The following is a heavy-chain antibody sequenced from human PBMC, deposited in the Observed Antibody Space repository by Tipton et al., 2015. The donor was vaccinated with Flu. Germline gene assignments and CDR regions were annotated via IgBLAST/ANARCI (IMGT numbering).Heavy chain of an antibody. D-gene: IGHD3-9*01. CDR2: IYHSGST. J-gene: IGHJ3*02. Sequence: TLSLTCSLSGDSIGSPYYWAWIRQPPGKGLEWIGSIYHSGSTYYNPSLKSRVTISVDTSKNQFSLKLSSVTAADTAVYYCARGTTYYDILTGYYPLDAFDIWGQGTMVTVSS. V-gene: IGHV4-38-2*02. CDR3: ARGTTYYDILTGYYPLDAFDI. CDR1: GDSIGSPYY.